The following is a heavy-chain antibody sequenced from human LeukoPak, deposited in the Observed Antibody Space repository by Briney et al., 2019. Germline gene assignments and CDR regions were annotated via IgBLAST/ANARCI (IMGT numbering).Heavy chain of an antibody. V-gene: IGHV4-61*01. J-gene: IGHJ4*02. CDR3: ARASRITMVRGVIIRFDY. CDR1: GGSVSSGSYY. Sequence: PSETLSLTCTVSGGSVSSGSYYWSWIRQPPGKGLEWIGYNYYSGSTNYNPSLKSRVTISVDTSKNQFSLKLSSVTAADTAVYYCARASRITMVRGVIIRFDYWGQGTLVTVSS. CDR2: NYYSGST. D-gene: IGHD3-10*01.